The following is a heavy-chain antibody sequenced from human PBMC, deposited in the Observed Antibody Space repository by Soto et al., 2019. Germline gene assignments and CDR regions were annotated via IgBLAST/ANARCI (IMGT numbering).Heavy chain of an antibody. CDR3: ERELYSSNVFDY. J-gene: IGHJ4*02. CDR1: RFTFSSYV. CDR2: IWYDGSNK. Sequence: QVPMVESGGGVVQPGRSLRLSCAASRFTFSSYVMQWVRQAPGKGLEWVAVIWYDGSNKYYADSVKGRFTISRDNSKDTLYLQLNSLSAEDRAVYYCERELYSSNVFDYWGQGTLVTVSS. D-gene: IGHD6-13*01. V-gene: IGHV3-33*01.